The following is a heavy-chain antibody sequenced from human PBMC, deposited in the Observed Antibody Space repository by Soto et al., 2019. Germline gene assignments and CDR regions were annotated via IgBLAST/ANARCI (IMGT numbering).Heavy chain of an antibody. J-gene: IGHJ2*01. CDR2: INPAGSEK. Sequence: EVQLVESGGGLVQPGGSLRLSCAASGFTFSNYWMTWVRQAPGRGLEGVANINPAGSEKYYVDSVKGRFTISRDNVKNTLYIQMNSLRAEDTALNYCVSARIDLWGRGTRVTVSS. CDR3: VSARIDL. V-gene: IGHV3-7*01. CDR1: GFTFSNYW.